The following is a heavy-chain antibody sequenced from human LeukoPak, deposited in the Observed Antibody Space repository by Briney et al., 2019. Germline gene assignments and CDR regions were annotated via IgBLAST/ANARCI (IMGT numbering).Heavy chain of an antibody. CDR1: GGSFSGYY. CDR3: ARGSRSWYPQDY. CDR2: INHSASA. D-gene: IGHD6-13*01. J-gene: IGHJ4*02. V-gene: IGHV4-34*01. Sequence: SETLSLTCAVYGGSFSGYYWNWIRQVPGKGLEWIGEINHSASARYSPSLKSRVTMSVDTSKNQFSLKLTSVTAADTAVYYCARGSRSWYPQDYWGQGTLVTVSS.